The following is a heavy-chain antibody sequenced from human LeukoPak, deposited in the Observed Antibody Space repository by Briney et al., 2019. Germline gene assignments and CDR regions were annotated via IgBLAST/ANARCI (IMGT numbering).Heavy chain of an antibody. CDR3: ARVSGSSSPARSFDY. CDR2: ISSSSSTI. D-gene: IGHD6-13*01. V-gene: IGHV3-48*01. J-gene: IGHJ4*02. Sequence: GGSLRLSCAASGFTFSSYSMNWVRQAPGKGLEWVSYISSSSSTIYYADSVKGRFTISRDNAKNSLYLQMNSLRAEDTAVYYCARVSGSSSPARSFDYWGQGTLVTVSS. CDR1: GFTFSSYS.